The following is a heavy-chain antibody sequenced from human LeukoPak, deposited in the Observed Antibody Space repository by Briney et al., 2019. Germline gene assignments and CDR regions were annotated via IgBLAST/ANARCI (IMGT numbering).Heavy chain of an antibody. CDR3: ARAKGDY. Sequence: AGGSLRLSCAASGFTFSNYAMSWVRQAPGQGLEWVSTISGGGSPTYSADSVKGRFTISRDNSKSTLYLQMNSLRAEDTAVYYCARAKGDYWGQGTLVTVSS. J-gene: IGHJ4*02. CDR2: ISGGGSPT. V-gene: IGHV3-23*01. CDR1: GFTFSNYA.